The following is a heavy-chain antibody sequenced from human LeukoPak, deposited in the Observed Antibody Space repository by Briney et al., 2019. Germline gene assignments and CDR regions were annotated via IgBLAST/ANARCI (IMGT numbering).Heavy chain of an antibody. D-gene: IGHD3/OR15-3a*01. CDR3: ARDRGLYAIDV. V-gene: IGHV4-59*01. CDR1: GGSISSYY. CDR2: IYYSGST. J-gene: IGHJ6*02. Sequence: SETLSLTCTVSGGSISSYYWNWIRQPPGKGLEWIAYIYYSGSTNYNPSLKSRVTISVDTSKNQFSLKMNSVTAADTAVYYCARDRGLYAIDVWGQGTTVTVSS.